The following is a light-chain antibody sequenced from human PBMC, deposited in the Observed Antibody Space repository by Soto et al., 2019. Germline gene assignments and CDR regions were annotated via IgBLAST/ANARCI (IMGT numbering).Light chain of an antibody. J-gene: IGLJ3*02. V-gene: IGLV1-47*01. CDR2: RDS. CDR1: SSNIGSHT. Sequence: QSVLTQPPSASATPGQRVAISCSGSSSNIGSHTVNWYHQLPGTAPKLLIYRDSQRPSGVPDRFSGSKSGTSASLAISGLRSEDEADYYCAAWDDSLRGWVFGGRTKLTVL. CDR3: AAWDDSLRGWV.